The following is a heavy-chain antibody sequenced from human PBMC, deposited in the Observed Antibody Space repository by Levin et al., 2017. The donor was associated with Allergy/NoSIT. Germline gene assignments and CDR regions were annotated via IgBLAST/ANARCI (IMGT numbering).Heavy chain of an antibody. D-gene: IGHD3-3*01. V-gene: IGHV1-18*01. CDR2: ISAYNGNT. Sequence: ASVKVSCKASGYTFTSYGISWVRQAPGQGLEWMGWISAYNGNTNYAQKLQGRVTMTTDTSTSTAYMELRRLRSDDTAVYYCARVVTIFGYGMDVWGQGTTVTVSS. J-gene: IGHJ6*02. CDR1: GYTFTSYG. CDR3: ARVVTIFGYGMDV.